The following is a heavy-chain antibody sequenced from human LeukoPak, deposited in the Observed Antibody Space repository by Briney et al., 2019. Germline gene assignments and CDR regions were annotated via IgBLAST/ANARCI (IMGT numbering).Heavy chain of an antibody. D-gene: IGHD6-13*01. CDR3: ARQRMMTAAGTILNWFDP. CDR2: IYSGSST. CDR1: GFTVSSNY. V-gene: IGHV3-53*05. Sequence: GGSLRLSCAASGFTVSSNYMSWVRQAPGKGLEWVSVIYSGSSTYYADSVKGRFTISRDNSKNTLYLQMNSLRAEDTAVYYCARQRMMTAAGTILNWFDPWGQGTLVTVSS. J-gene: IGHJ5*02.